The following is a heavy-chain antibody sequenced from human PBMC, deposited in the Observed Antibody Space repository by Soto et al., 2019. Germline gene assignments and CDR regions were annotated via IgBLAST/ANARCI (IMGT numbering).Heavy chain of an antibody. D-gene: IGHD2-21*02. J-gene: IGHJ4*02. CDR1: GYTLTELS. Sequence: ASVKVSCKVSGYTLTELSMHWVRQAPGKGLEWMGGFDPEDGETIYAQKFQGRVTMTEDTSTDTAYMELSSLRSDDTAVYYCARDPSAYCGGDCHSNYWGQGTLVTVSS. CDR3: ARDPSAYCGGDCHSNY. CDR2: FDPEDGET. V-gene: IGHV1-24*01.